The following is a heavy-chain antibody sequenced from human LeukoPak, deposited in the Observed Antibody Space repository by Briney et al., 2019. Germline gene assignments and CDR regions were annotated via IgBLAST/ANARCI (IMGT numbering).Heavy chain of an antibody. J-gene: IGHJ4*02. Sequence: GASVKVSCKASGYTFTSYYMHWVRQAPGQGLEWMGIINPSGGSTSYAQKFQGRVTMTRDTSTSTVYMELSSLRSEDTAVYYCATHSVRDGCNYRFDYWGQGTLVTVSS. CDR2: INPSGGST. V-gene: IGHV1-46*03. CDR3: ATHSVRDGCNYRFDY. D-gene: IGHD5-24*01. CDR1: GYTFTSYY.